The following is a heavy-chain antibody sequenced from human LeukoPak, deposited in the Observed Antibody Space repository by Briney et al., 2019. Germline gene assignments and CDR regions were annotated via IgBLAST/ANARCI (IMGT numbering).Heavy chain of an antibody. CDR2: IYYSGST. CDR3: ARLTAAGTVDY. J-gene: IGHJ4*02. D-gene: IGHD6-13*01. V-gene: IGHV4-39*01. CDR1: CGSISCTNCY. Sequence: SETLSLTCTVSCGSISCTNCYWGWIRQPPGRGLEWIGSIYYSGSTYYNPSLKSRVTVSVDTSKNQFSLRLSSVTAADTAVYYCARLTAAGTVDYWGQGTLVTVSS.